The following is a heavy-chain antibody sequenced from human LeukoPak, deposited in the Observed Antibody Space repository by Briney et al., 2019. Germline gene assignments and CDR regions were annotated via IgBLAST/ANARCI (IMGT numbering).Heavy chain of an antibody. J-gene: IGHJ3*02. CDR3: ARDSYGDYAFPNAFDI. V-gene: IGHV1-69*06. D-gene: IGHD4-17*01. CDR2: IIPIFGTA. Sequence: GASVKVSCKASGGTFSSYAISWVRQAPGQGLEWMGGIIPIFGTANYAQKFQGRVTITADKSTSIAYMELSSLRSDDTAVYYCARDSYGDYAFPNAFDIWGQGTTVTVSS. CDR1: GGTFSSYA.